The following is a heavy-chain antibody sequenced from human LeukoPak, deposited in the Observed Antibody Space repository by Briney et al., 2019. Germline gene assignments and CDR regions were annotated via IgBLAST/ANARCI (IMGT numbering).Heavy chain of an antibody. CDR1: GYTFTSYG. CDR3: AGLLLSGEYYYYGMDV. CDR2: ISAYNGNT. V-gene: IGHV1-18*01. J-gene: IGHJ6*02. D-gene: IGHD2-2*01. Sequence: ASVKVSCKASGYTFTSYGISWVRQAPGQGLEWMGWISAYNGNTNYAQKLQGRVTMTTDTSTSTAYMELRSLRSDDTAVYYCAGLLLSGEYYYYGMDVWGQGTTVTVSS.